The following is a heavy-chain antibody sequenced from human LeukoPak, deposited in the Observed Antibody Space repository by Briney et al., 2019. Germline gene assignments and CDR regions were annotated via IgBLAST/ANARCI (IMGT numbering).Heavy chain of an antibody. D-gene: IGHD3-10*01. CDR1: GGSISSYY. V-gene: IGHV4-4*07. Sequence: PSETLSLTCTVSGGSISSYYWRWIRQPAGKGLEWIGRIYTSGSTNYNPSLKSRVTMSVDTSKNQFSLKLSSVTAADTAVYYCASDGSRGVHLWWGQGTLVTVSS. J-gene: IGHJ4*02. CDR2: IYTSGST. CDR3: ASDGSRGVHLW.